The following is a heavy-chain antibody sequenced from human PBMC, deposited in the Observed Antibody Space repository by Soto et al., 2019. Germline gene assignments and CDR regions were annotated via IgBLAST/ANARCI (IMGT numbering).Heavy chain of an antibody. J-gene: IGHJ6*02. Sequence: SETLSLTCTVSGGAISSGDYYGSWIRQPPGKGLEWVGYIYYSGSTYYNPSLKSRVTISVDTSKNQFSLKLSSVTAADTAVYYCDRDSVRLCALSFAANYSFYGTEVWGQGTTVTGS. D-gene: IGHD3-16*02. CDR1: GGAISSGDYY. V-gene: IGHV4-30-4*01. CDR3: DRDSVRLCALSFAANYSFYGTEV. CDR2: IYYSGST.